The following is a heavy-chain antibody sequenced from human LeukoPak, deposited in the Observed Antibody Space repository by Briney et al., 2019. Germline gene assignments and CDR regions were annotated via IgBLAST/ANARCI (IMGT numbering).Heavy chain of an antibody. CDR3: ARDSSGWSKNY. J-gene: IGHJ4*02. Sequence: GGSLRLYCAASGFTFSTDAMTWVRQAPGKGLQWVSAISGSGDNTYYEDSVKGRFTISRDNSKNMMYLQMNSLRAEDTAVYYCARDSSGWSKNYWGQGTLVTVSS. CDR2: ISGSGDNT. V-gene: IGHV3-23*01. CDR1: GFTFSTDA. D-gene: IGHD6-19*01.